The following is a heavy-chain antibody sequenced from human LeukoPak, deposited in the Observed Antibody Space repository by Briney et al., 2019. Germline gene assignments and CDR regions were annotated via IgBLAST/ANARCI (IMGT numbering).Heavy chain of an antibody. D-gene: IGHD3-9*01. CDR3: ARDQGPYYDILTGYYSLDY. Sequence: ASVKVSCKASGYTFTSYGIGWVRQAPGQGLEWMGWISAYNGNTNYAQKLQGRVTMTTDTSTSTAYMELGSLRSDDTAVYYCARDQGPYYDILTGYYSLDYWGQGTLVTVSS. CDR2: ISAYNGNT. J-gene: IGHJ4*02. CDR1: GYTFTSYG. V-gene: IGHV1-18*01.